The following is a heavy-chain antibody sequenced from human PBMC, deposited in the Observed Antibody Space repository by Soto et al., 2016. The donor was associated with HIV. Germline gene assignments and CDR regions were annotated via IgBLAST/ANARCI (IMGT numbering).Heavy chain of an antibody. J-gene: IGHJ4*02. V-gene: IGHV3-15*01. Sequence: EVQLVESGGGLVKPGGSLRLSCAASGFTFNNAWMSWIRQAPGKGLEWLGRAKSKPDGGTTDYAASVKDRFTISRDDSKNTLNLQMNSLKTEDTAVYYCTTDRIPNHYDSSGYFSYWGQGTLVTVSS. CDR2: AKSKPDGGTT. CDR1: GFTFNNAW. CDR3: TTDRIPNHYDSSGYFSY. D-gene: IGHD3-22*01.